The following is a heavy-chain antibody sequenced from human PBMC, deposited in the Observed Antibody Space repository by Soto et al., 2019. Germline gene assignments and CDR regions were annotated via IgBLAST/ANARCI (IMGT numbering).Heavy chain of an antibody. CDR2: IYSGGTT. CDR3: ASGSVSGARFFDC. Sequence: GGSLRLSCAASGFTVSSNYMTWVRQAPGKGLEWVSVIYSGGTTYYADSVKGRFTISRDNSKNTLHLQLNSLRIEDTAVYYCASGSVSGARFFDCWGQGALVTVSS. V-gene: IGHV3-53*01. J-gene: IGHJ4*02. D-gene: IGHD6-19*01. CDR1: GFTVSSNY.